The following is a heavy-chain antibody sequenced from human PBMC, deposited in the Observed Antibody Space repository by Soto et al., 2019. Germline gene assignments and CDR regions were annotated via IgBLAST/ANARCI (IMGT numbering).Heavy chain of an antibody. D-gene: IGHD6-19*01. CDR3: ASSNQPPVAGTGLGY. J-gene: IGHJ4*02. CDR1: GGSISSGGYY. Sequence: QVQLQESGPGLVKPSQTLSLTCTVSGGSISSGGYYWSWIRQHPGKGLEWIGYIYYSGSTYYNPSLKSRVTTPVDTSKHQFSLKLSSVTAADTAVYYCASSNQPPVAGTGLGYWGQGTLVTVSS. V-gene: IGHV4-31*03. CDR2: IYYSGST.